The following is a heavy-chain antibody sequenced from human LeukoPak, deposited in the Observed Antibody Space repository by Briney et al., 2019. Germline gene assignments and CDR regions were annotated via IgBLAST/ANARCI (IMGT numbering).Heavy chain of an antibody. V-gene: IGHV4-59*08. CDR1: GGSISSYY. J-gene: IGHJ4*02. CDR3: ARVRDSSGWYVDY. D-gene: IGHD6-19*01. CDR2: IYYSGST. Sequence: PSEALSLTCTVSGGSISSYYWSWIRQPPGKGLEWIGYIYYSGSTNYNPSLKSRVTISVDTSKNQFSLKLSSVTAADTAVYYCARVRDSSGWYVDYWGQGTLLSVSS.